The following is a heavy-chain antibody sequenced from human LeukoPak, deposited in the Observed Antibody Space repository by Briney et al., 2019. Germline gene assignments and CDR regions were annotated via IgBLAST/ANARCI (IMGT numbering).Heavy chain of an antibody. Sequence: ASVKVSCKASGYTFTSYGISWVRQAPGQGLEWMGWISAYNGNTNYAQKLQGRVTMTTDTSTSTAYMELRSLRSDGTAVYYCAGGHDILTGYGWFDPWGQGTLVTVSS. J-gene: IGHJ5*02. D-gene: IGHD3-9*01. V-gene: IGHV1-18*01. CDR2: ISAYNGNT. CDR1: GYTFTSYG. CDR3: AGGHDILTGYGWFDP.